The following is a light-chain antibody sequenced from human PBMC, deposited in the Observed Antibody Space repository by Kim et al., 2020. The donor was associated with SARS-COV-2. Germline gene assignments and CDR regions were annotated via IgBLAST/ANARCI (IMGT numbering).Light chain of an antibody. V-gene: IGKV1-9*01. CDR2: RAF. CDR3: QQNHSCPLT. J-gene: IGKJ4*01. CDR1: QGISSN. Sequence: IQLTQSPSSLSASVGDTVTITCRASQGISSNLAWYQQRPGKAPSLLIYRAFTLHSGVPSRFSGSGSGTDFTLTITSLQPEDFATYHRQQNHSCPLTFGGGTKVDSK.